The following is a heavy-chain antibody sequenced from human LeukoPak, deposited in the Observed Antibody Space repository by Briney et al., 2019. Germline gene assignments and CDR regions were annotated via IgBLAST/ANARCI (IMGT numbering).Heavy chain of an antibody. D-gene: IGHD2-15*01. CDR1: GFTVSSNY. J-gene: IGHJ3*02. CDR2: IYSGGST. CDR3: ARDREYCSGGSCPTSDAFDI. Sequence: GGSLRLSCAASGFTVSSNYMSWVRQAPGKGLEWVSVIYSGGSTYYADSVKGRFTISRDNSKNTLYLQMNSLRAEDTAVYYCARDREYCSGGSCPTSDAFDIWGQGTMVTVSS. V-gene: IGHV3-66*01.